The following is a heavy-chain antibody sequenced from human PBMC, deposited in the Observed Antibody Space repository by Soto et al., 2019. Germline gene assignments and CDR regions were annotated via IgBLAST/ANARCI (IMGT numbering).Heavy chain of an antibody. CDR3: ARLTRIKMRDSPSNYHFAMDV. J-gene: IGHJ6*02. Sequence: PSETLSLTCVVSGVSVTSKNWWWSWVRLSPGERPEWIGQVYYTGSIKYNPSLQSRATISLDKSKNLLSLNLTSVTAADTALYYCARLTRIKMRDSPSNYHFAMDVWGQGTTVTVSS. D-gene: IGHD1-7*01. V-gene: IGHV4-4*02. CDR2: VYYTGSI. CDR1: GVSVTSKNW.